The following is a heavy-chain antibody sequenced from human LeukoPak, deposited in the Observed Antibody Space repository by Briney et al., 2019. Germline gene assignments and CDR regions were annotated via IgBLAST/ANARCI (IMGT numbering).Heavy chain of an antibody. Sequence: GESLKISCKGSGYIFTTYWNGWVRQMPGKGLEWMGIIYPGDSDPRYSPSFQGQVTISVDKSISTAYLQWSSLKASDTAMYYCARLLIVGAHSGHYYFDSWGQGILDSVSS. V-gene: IGHV5-51*01. CDR2: IYPGDSDP. CDR1: GYIFTTYW. D-gene: IGHD1-26*01. CDR3: ARLLIVGAHSGHYYFDS. J-gene: IGHJ4*02.